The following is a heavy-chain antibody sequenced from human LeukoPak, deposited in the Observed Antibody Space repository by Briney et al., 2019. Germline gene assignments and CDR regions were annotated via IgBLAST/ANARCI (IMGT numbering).Heavy chain of an antibody. CDR3: ARGPDCSGGSCTDRPFDY. J-gene: IGHJ4*02. CDR1: GGSFSGYY. V-gene: IGHV4-34*01. CDR2: INHSGST. D-gene: IGHD2-15*01. Sequence: PSKTLSLTCAVYGGSFSGYYWSWIRQPPGKGLEWIGEINHSGSTNSNPSLKSRVTISIDTSKNQFSLNLSSVTAADTAVYYCARGPDCSGGSCTDRPFDYWDQGTLVTVSS.